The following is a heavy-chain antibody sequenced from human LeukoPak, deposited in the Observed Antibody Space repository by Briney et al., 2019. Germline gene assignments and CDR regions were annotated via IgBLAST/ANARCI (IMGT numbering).Heavy chain of an antibody. CDR1: GGSISSGSYY. J-gene: IGHJ4*02. D-gene: IGHD1-26*01. CDR3: ARGSGSPADFDY. V-gene: IGHV4-61*02. Sequence: NPSETLSLTCTVSGGSISSGSYYWSWIRQPAGKGLEWIGRIYTSGSTNYNPSLKSRVTIPVDTSKNQFSLKLSSVTAADAAVYYCARGSGSPADFDYWGQGTLVTVSS. CDR2: IYTSGST.